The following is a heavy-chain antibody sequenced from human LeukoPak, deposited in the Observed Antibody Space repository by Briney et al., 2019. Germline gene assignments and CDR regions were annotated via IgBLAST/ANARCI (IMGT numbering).Heavy chain of an antibody. V-gene: IGHV4-4*02. J-gene: IGHJ4*02. CDR3: ARDRRYYDSSAYIRGFDY. D-gene: IGHD3-22*01. Sequence: SGTLSLTCAVSGGSISSSDWWSWVRQPPGKGLEWIGEIYHSGSTNYNPSLKSRVTISVDKSKNQFSLNLSSVTAADTAVYYCARDRRYYDSSAYIRGFDYWGQGTLVTVSS. CDR1: GGSISSSDW. CDR2: IYHSGST.